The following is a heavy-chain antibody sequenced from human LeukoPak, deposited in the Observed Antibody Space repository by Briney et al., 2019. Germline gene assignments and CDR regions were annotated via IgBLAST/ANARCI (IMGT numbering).Heavy chain of an antibody. CDR3: ARDGGYDSGYYYYYYGMDV. D-gene: IGHD5-12*01. CDR2: INPNSGGT. V-gene: IGHV1-2*02. CDR1: GYTFTGYY. Sequence: ASVKVSCKASGYTFTGYYMHWVRQAPGQGLEWMGWINPNSGGTNYAQKFQGRVTMTWDTSISTAYMELSRLRSDDTVVYYCARDGGYDSGYYYYYYGMDVWGQGTTVTVSS. J-gene: IGHJ6*02.